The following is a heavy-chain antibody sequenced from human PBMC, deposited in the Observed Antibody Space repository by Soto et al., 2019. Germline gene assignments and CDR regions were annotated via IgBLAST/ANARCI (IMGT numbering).Heavy chain of an antibody. CDR3: AHIGQHCSASQPRDF. J-gene: IGHJ4*02. D-gene: IGHD2-15*01. V-gene: IGHV2-5*02. CDR1: GFSLSTSGVG. CDR2: IFWDDDK. Sequence: QITLKESGPTVVRPTQTLTLTCTFSGFSLSTSGVGVAWIRQPTGKALECPALIFWDDDKRYSPSLITRLSVTKDTSKNQVVLTMTNVDPMDTATYYCAHIGQHCSASQPRDFWGPGALVIVSS.